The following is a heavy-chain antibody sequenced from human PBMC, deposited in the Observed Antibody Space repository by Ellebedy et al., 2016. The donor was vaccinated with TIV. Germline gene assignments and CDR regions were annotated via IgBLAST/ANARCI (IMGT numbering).Heavy chain of an antibody. CDR1: GFTFSSYS. CDR3: ARSQYYYDSSGYNYYYYYGMDV. J-gene: IGHJ6*02. V-gene: IGHV3-48*02. CDR2: VSSSSSTI. D-gene: IGHD3-22*01. Sequence: GESLKISCAASGFTFSSYSMNWVRQAPGKGLEWISYVSSSSSTIYYADSVKGRFTISRDNAKNSLYLQMNSLRDEDTAVYYCARSQYYYDSSGYNYYYYYGMDVWGQGTTVTVSS.